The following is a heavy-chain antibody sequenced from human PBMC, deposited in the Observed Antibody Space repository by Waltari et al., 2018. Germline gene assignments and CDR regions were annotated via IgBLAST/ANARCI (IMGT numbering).Heavy chain of an antibody. Sequence: EVQLVESGGGLVKPGGSLRLSCAASGFTFSSYSMNWVRQAPGKVMEWVSSISSSSSYIYYADSVKGRFTISRDNAKNSLYLQMNSLRAEDTAVYYCARDRGDGYNVHYYYYMDVWGKGTTVTVSS. CDR3: ARDRGDGYNVHYYYYMDV. D-gene: IGHD3-10*02. CDR1: GFTFSSYS. J-gene: IGHJ6*03. V-gene: IGHV3-21*01. CDR2: ISSSSSYI.